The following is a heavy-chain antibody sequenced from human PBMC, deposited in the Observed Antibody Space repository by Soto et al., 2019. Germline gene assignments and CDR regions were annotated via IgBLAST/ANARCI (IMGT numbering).Heavy chain of an antibody. V-gene: IGHV3-23*01. J-gene: IGHJ5*02. CDR2: IGRIASDT. CDR1: GFTFSTYA. Sequence: GGSLRLSCAASGFTFSTYAMSWVRQAPGKGLEWVSAIGRIASDTYYADSVRGRFTISRDNSKNTLSLQMNSLRAEDTAVYYCARCAVLTTTSGGWCNWFDPWGQGTQVTVSS. CDR3: ARCAVLTTTSGGWCNWFDP. D-gene: IGHD2-21*01.